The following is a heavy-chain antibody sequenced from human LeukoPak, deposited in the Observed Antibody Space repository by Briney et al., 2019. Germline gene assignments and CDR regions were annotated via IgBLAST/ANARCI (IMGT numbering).Heavy chain of an antibody. D-gene: IGHD2-15*01. J-gene: IGHJ5*02. CDR1: GGSISSSSYY. Sequence: PSETLSLTCTVSGGSISSSSYYWGWIRQPPGKGLEWIGSIYYSGSTYYNPSLKSRVTISVDTSKNQFSLKLSSVTAADTAVYYCARSPLWTMTRSGFDPWGQGTLVTVSS. V-gene: IGHV4-39*01. CDR3: ARSPLWTMTRSGFDP. CDR2: IYYSGST.